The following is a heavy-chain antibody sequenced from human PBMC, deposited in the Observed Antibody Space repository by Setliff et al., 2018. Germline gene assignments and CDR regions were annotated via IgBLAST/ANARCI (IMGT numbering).Heavy chain of an antibody. V-gene: IGHV4-4*02. CDR2: INHSGNT. D-gene: IGHD2-15*01. J-gene: IGHJ4*02. CDR3: ARASVVHAIAVGY. Sequence: SETLSLTCTVSGASINSLSWWSWIRQPPGKGLEWSGEINHSGNTNYNPSLKSRVTMSVDTSKNQFSLNLTSVTAADTAVYYCARASVVHAIAVGYWGQGTLVTVSS. CDR1: GASINSLSW.